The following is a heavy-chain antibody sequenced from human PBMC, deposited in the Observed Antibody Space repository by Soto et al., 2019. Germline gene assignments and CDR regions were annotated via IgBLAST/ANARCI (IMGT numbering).Heavy chain of an antibody. CDR1: GFTFSTYA. V-gene: IGHV3-23*01. Sequence: EVQLLESGGGLVQPGGSLRLSCAASGFTFSTYAMTWVRQAPGKGLEWVSAISGSASSTYYAGSVKGRFTISRDNSKNIWYLQMNSLRAEDTAVYYCARDLPGELVPTCFDSWGQGTLVTVSS. J-gene: IGHJ5*01. CDR2: ISGSASST. D-gene: IGHD1-26*01. CDR3: ARDLPGELVPTCFDS.